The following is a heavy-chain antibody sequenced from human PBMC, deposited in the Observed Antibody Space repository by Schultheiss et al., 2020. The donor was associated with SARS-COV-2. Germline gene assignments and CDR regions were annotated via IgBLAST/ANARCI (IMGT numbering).Heavy chain of an antibody. V-gene: IGHV3-11*04. CDR3: ARGGSSSWYGGAFDI. J-gene: IGHJ3*02. CDR2: ISSSGSTI. Sequence: LSLTCAVYGGSFSGYYWSWIRQPPGKGLEWVSYISSSGSTIYYADSVKGRFTISRDNAKNTLYLQMNSLRAEDTAVYYCARGGSSSWYGGAFDIWGQGTMVTVSS. D-gene: IGHD6-13*01. CDR1: GGSFSGYY.